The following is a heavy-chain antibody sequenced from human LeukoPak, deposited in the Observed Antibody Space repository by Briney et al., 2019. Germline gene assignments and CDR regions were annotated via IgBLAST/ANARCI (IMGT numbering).Heavy chain of an antibody. CDR3: VHCGGDCYPCCGMDA. CDR1: GFTFSTYA. CDR2: ISGSGGST. D-gene: IGHD2-21*02. J-gene: IGHJ6*02. V-gene: IGHV3-23*01. Sequence: GGSLRLSCAASGFTFSTYAMSWVRQAPGKGLEWVSVISGSGGSTYYADSVKGRFIISRDNSRNTLYLQMNPPRAEDTAVYYCVHCGGDCYPCCGMDAWGQGTTVTVPS.